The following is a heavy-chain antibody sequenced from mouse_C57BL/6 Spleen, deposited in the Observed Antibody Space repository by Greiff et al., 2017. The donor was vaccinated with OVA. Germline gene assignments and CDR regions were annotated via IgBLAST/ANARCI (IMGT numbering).Heavy chain of an antibody. CDR1: GYTFTSYW. CDR3: ARSGCSSPYWYFDV. Sequence: QVQLQQPGAELVKPGASVKLSCKASGYTFTSYWMQWVKQRPGQGLEWIGEIDPSDSYTNYNQKFKGKATLTVDTSSSTAYMQLSSLTSEDSAVYYCARSGCSSPYWYFDVWGTGTTVTVSS. CDR2: IDPSDSYT. D-gene: IGHD1-1*01. J-gene: IGHJ1*03. V-gene: IGHV1-50*01.